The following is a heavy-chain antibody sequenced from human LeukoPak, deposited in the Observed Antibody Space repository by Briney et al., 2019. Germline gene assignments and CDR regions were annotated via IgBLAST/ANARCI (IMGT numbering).Heavy chain of an antibody. CDR2: IYSGGST. V-gene: IGHV3-53*01. D-gene: IGHD3-16*01. CDR1: GFTVSSNY. CDR3: ARDQGGVGF. Sequence: GALRLSCAASGFTVSSNYMSWVRQAPGKGLEWVSIIYSGGSTFYADSVKGRFTISRDNAKNSLYLQMNSLRAEDTAVYYCARDQGGVGFWGQGTLVTVSS. J-gene: IGHJ4*02.